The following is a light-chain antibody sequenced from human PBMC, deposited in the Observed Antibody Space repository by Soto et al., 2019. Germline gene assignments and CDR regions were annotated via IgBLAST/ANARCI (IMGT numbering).Light chain of an antibody. CDR1: SSDVGAYNC. CDR3: SSFTLYCTLV. Sequence: QSALTQPASVSGSPGQSITMSCTGTSSDVGAYNCVPWYQHHPGKVPKLIIYDVTNRPSGVSSRFSGSKSANTASLTISRLQAEDEADYYCSSFTLYCTLVFGGGTKVTVL. V-gene: IGLV2-14*03. J-gene: IGLJ3*02. CDR2: DVT.